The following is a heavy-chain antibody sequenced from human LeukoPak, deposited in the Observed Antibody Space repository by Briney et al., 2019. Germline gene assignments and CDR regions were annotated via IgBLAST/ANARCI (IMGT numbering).Heavy chain of an antibody. Sequence: VASVKVSCKVSGYTLTELSMHWVRQAPGKGLEWMGGFDPEDGETIYAQKFQGRATMTEDTSTDTAYMELSSLRSEDTAVYYCATAGLWFGELLLSVWAFDIWGQGTMVTVSS. V-gene: IGHV1-24*01. CDR2: FDPEDGET. J-gene: IGHJ3*02. CDR3: ATAGLWFGELLLSVWAFDI. CDR1: GYTLTELS. D-gene: IGHD3-10*01.